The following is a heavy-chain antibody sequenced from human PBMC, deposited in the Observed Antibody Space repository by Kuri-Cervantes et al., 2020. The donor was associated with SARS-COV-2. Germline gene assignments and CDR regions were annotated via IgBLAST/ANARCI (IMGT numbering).Heavy chain of an antibody. CDR2: IWYDGSNK. J-gene: IGHJ5*02. CDR3: ARVPRRHSYGSFDP. D-gene: IGHD5-18*01. CDR1: GFTFSSYG. Sequence: LSLTCAASGFTFSSYGMHWVRQAPGKGLEWVAVIWYDGSNKYYADSVKGRFTISRDNSKNTLYLQMNSLRAEDTAVYYCARVPRRHSYGSFDPWGQGTLVTVSS. V-gene: IGHV3-33*01.